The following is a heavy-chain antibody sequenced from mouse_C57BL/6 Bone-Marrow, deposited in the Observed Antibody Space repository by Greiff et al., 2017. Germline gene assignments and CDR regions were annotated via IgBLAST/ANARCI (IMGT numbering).Heavy chain of an antibody. V-gene: IGHV1-64*01. CDR3: AGGLRDYYAMDY. CDR1: GYTFTSYW. J-gene: IGHJ4*01. Sequence: QVQLTPPGAELVKPGASVKLSCKASGYTFTSYWMPWVKQRPGQGLEWIGMIHPNRGSTNYNEKFKSKATLTVAKSSSTAYVQLSSLTSEDSAVYYCAGGLRDYYAMDYWGQGTSVTVSS. D-gene: IGHD2-4*01. CDR2: IHPNRGST.